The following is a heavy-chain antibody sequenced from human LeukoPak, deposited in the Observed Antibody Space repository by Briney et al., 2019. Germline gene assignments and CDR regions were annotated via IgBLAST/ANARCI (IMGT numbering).Heavy chain of an antibody. CDR2: ISYEGSKR. CDR1: GFTFSDYC. J-gene: IGHJ4*02. CDR3: AKEGPF. Sequence: GGSLRLSCIASGFTFSDYCMHWVRQAPGKGLEWVAVISYEGSKRYYADSVKGRFAISRDNSKNTLYLQMNSLRVEDTAVYYCAKEGPFWGQGTLVTVSS. V-gene: IGHV3-30*18.